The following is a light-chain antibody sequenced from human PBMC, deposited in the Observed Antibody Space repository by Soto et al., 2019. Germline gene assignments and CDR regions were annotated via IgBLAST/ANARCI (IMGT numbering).Light chain of an antibody. Sequence: DIQMTQSPSTLSASIGDRVTITCRASQTISDWLAWHQQKPGKAPKLLIYKASSLESGVPSRFSGSGSGTEFTLTISSLQPDDFATYYCLQYETYWTFDQGTKVEIK. V-gene: IGKV1-5*03. CDR2: KAS. CDR1: QTISDW. CDR3: LQYETYWT. J-gene: IGKJ1*01.